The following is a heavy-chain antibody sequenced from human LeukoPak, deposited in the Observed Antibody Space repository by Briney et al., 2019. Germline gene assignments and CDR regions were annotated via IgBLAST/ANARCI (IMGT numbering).Heavy chain of an antibody. Sequence: PSEALSLTCGVSGGSISNTNWWTWFRQPPGKGLEWIGEVNLQGSTNYNPSLKSRVAISVDKSENHISLKLTSVTAADTAVYYCAREGGPYRPLDYSGQGTLVTVAS. CDR3: AREGGPYRPLDY. V-gene: IGHV4-4*02. J-gene: IGHJ4*02. CDR2: VNLQGST. CDR1: GGSISNTNW.